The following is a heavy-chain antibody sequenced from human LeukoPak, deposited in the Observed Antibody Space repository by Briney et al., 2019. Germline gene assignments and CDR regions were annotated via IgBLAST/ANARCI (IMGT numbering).Heavy chain of an antibody. CDR1: GFTFSSYA. Sequence: PGGSLRLSCAASGFTFSSYAMSWVRQAPGKGLEWVSIIYRDDSTYYADSVKGRFTISRDNSKNTLYLQMNSLRAEDTAVYYCARQIYFDYWGQGTLVTVSS. J-gene: IGHJ4*02. CDR3: ARQIYFDY. V-gene: IGHV3-66*04. CDR2: IYRDDST.